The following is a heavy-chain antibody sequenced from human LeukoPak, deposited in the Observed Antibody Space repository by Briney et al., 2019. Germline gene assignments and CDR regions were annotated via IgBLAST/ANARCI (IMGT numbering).Heavy chain of an antibody. V-gene: IGHV1-2*02. J-gene: IGHJ4*02. Sequence: ASVKVSCKASGYTFTGYYMHWVRQAPGQGLEWMGWINPNSGGTNYAQKFQGRVTMTRDTSISTAYMELSRLRSDDTAVYHCAGVYSSGWYFDYWGQGTLVTVSS. CDR2: INPNSGGT. CDR3: AGVYSSGWYFDY. D-gene: IGHD6-19*01. CDR1: GYTFTGYY.